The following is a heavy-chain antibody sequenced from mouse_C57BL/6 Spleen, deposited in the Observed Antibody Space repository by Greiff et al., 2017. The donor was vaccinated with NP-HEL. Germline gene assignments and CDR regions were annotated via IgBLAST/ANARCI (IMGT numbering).Heavy chain of an antibody. CDR2: IDPETGGT. V-gene: IGHV1-15*01. J-gene: IGHJ2*01. CDR1: GYTFTDYE. D-gene: IGHD2-1*01. Sequence: QVQLKESGAELVRPGASVTLSCTASGYTFTDYEMHWVKQTPVHGLEWIGAIDPETGGTAYNQKFKGKAILTADKSSSTAYMELRSLTSEDSAVYYCTRSGYGNYYFDYWGQGTTLTVSS. CDR3: TRSGYGNYYFDY.